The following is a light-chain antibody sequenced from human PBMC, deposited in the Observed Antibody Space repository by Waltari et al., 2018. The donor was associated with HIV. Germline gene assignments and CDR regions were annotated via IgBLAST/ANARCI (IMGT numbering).Light chain of an antibody. CDR2: EST. CDR1: NSNIGSND. V-gene: IGLV1-51*02. Sequence: SVLTQPPSKSAAPGPTVPITCTGHNSNIGSNDVSWYQQLPRASPRLIIYESTKRPYLISDRFSDAKSDTTATLDIAGLQPGDEAMYYCGTRVNDLGPVVLGGGTWVTVL. J-gene: IGLJ2*01. CDR3: GTRVNDLGPVV.